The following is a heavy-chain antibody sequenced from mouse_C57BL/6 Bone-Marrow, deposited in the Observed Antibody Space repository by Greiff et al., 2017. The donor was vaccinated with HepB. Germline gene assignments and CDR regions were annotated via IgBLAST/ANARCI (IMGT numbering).Heavy chain of an antibody. V-gene: IGHV1-50*01. CDR3: ARQGSLRSSFAY. CDR2: IDPFDSYI. Sequence: QVQLQQPGAEFVKPGASVKLSCKASGYTFTSYWMQWVKQRPGQGLEWIGEIDPFDSYINYNQKFKGKATLTVDTSSSTAYMQLSSLTYGDTAVYYCARQGSLRSSFAYWDQGTVVTVSA. J-gene: IGHJ3*01. CDR1: GYTFTSYW.